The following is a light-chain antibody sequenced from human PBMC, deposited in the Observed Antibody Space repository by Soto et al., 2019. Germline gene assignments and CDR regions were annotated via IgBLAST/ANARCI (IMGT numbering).Light chain of an antibody. Sequence: EVVLTQSPATLSLCPGERATLSCRASQNVRTFLDWYQQKPGQAPRLLIYDASNRATGIPARFSGSGSGTDFTLTISSLQPEDFATYYCQQSYSTPRTFGQGTKVDI. CDR1: QNVRTF. CDR3: QQSYSTPRT. CDR2: DAS. V-gene: IGKV3-11*01. J-gene: IGKJ1*01.